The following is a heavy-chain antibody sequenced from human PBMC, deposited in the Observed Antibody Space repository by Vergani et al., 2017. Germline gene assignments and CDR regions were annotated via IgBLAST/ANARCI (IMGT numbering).Heavy chain of an antibody. CDR2: IDPSDSYT. D-gene: IGHD1-26*01. CDR3: ARRIVGATSGYYYGMDV. V-gene: IGHV5-10-1*01. J-gene: IGHJ6*02. CDR1: GYSFTSYW. Sequence: EVQLVPSGAEVKTPGASLRISCKGSGYSFTSYWISWVRQMPGKGLEWMGRIDPSDSYTNYSPSFQGHVTISADKSISTAYLQWSSLKASDTAMYYCARRIVGATSGYYYGMDVWGQGTTVTVSS.